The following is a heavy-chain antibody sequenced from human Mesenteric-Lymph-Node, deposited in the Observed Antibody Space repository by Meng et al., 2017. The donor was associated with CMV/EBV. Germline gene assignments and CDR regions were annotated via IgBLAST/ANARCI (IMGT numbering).Heavy chain of an antibody. V-gene: IGHV4-39*07. Sequence: SETLSLTCIVSGGSISSSSYYWGWIRQPPGKGLEWIGSISYSGSTYYSPSLKSRVTLSVDTSNNQFSLKVNSVAAADTAVYYCARVSAATTIRRLGEHYFDYWGQGTLVTVSS. CDR1: GGSISSSSYY. D-gene: IGHD5-12*01. J-gene: IGHJ4*02. CDR3: ARVSAATTIRRLGEHYFDY. CDR2: ISYSGST.